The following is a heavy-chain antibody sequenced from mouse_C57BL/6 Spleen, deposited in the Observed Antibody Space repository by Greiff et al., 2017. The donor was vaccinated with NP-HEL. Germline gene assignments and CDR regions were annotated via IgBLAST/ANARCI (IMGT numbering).Heavy chain of an antibody. Sequence: VQLQQSGGGLVKPGGSLKLSCAASGFTFSDYGMHWVRQAPEKGLEWVAYISSGSSTIYYADTVKGRFTISRDNAKNTLFLQMTSLRSEDTAMYYCARDYGSTSWFAYWGQGTLVTVSA. CDR2: ISSGSSTI. J-gene: IGHJ3*01. V-gene: IGHV5-17*01. CDR1: GFTFSDYG. D-gene: IGHD1-1*01. CDR3: ARDYGSTSWFAY.